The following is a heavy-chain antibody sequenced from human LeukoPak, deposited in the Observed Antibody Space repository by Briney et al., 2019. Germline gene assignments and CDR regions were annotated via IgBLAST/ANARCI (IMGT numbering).Heavy chain of an antibody. V-gene: IGHV1-2*02. CDR1: GYTFTGYY. J-gene: IGHJ4*02. CDR3: ARDPRIAAGY. CDR2: INPNNGGT. Sequence: ASVKVSCKTSGYTFTGYYMHWMRQAPGQGLEWMGWINPNNGGTNYAPKFQGRVTMTRDTSISTAYMELSGLRSDDTALYYCARDPRIAAGYWGQGTLVTVSS. D-gene: IGHD6-25*01.